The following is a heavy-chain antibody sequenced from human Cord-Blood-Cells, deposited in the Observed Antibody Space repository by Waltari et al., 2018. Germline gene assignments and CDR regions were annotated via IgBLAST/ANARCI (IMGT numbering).Heavy chain of an antibody. J-gene: IGHJ6*02. Sequence: GFTFSSYAMHWVRQAPGKGLEWVAVISYDGSNKYYADSVKGRFTISRDNSKNTLYLQMNSLRAEDTAVYYCARAWVEQWLVRLHYYYYGMDVWGQGTTVTVSS. D-gene: IGHD6-19*01. V-gene: IGHV3-30-3*01. CDR3: ARAWVEQWLVRLHYYYYGMDV. CDR2: ISYDGSNK. CDR1: GFTFSSYA.